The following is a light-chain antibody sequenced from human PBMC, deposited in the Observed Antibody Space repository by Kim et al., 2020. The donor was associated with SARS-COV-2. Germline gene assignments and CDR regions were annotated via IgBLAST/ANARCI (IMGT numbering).Light chain of an antibody. CDR1: SLRSYY. CDR2: GRN. V-gene: IGLV3-19*01. CDR3: KSRDSSGNVV. J-gene: IGLJ2*01. Sequence: SSELTQDPAVSVALGQTVRITCQGGSLRSYYASWYQQKPGQAPVLVIYGRNNRPSGIPDRFSGSTSGNTASLTITGAQAEDEADYYCKSRDSSGNVVFGGGTQLTVL.